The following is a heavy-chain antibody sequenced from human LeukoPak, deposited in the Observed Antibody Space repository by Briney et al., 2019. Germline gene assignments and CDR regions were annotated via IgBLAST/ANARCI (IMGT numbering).Heavy chain of an antibody. CDR3: ASGRQLGY. D-gene: IGHD6-13*01. CDR1: GFTFSNYW. Sequence: GGSLRLSCAASGFTFSNYWMSWVRQAPGKGLEWVANIKEDGSEKYYVDSVKGRSTISRDNGRNSLYLQMNSLRAEDTAVYYCASGRQLGYWGQGTLVTVSS. CDR2: IKEDGSEK. J-gene: IGHJ4*02. V-gene: IGHV3-7*01.